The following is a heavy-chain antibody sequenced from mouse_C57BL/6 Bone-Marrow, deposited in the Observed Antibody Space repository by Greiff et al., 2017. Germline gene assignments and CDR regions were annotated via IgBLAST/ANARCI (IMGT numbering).Heavy chain of an antibody. J-gene: IGHJ4*01. CDR2: ISSGGSYT. V-gene: IGHV5-6*01. CDR1: GFTFSSYG. CDR3: ARHCDYYAMDY. Sequence: EVMLVESGGDLVKPGGSLKLSCAASGFTFSSYGMSWVRQTPDKRLEWVATISSGGSYTYYPDSVKGRFTISRDNAKNTLYLQMSSLKSEDTAMYYCARHCDYYAMDYWGQGTSVTVSS.